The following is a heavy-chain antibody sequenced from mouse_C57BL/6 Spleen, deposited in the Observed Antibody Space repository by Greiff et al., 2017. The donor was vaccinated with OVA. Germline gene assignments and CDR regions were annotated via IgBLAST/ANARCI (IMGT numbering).Heavy chain of an antibody. CDR2: IDPETGGT. D-gene: IGHD1-1*01. CDR3: TRSESHYYGSSYVWYFDV. V-gene: IGHV1-15*01. CDR1: GYTFTDYE. Sequence: QVQLQQSGAELVRPGASVTLSCKASGYTFTDYEMHWVKQTPVHGLEWIGAIDPETGGTAYNQKFKGQAILTADKSSSTAYMELRSLTSEDSAVYYWTRSESHYYGSSYVWYFDVWGTGTTVTVSS. J-gene: IGHJ1*03.